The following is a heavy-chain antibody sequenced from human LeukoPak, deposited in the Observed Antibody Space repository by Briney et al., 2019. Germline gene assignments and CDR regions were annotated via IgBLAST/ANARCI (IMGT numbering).Heavy chain of an antibody. CDR3: AREGSDYYGSGSYYRSYYYYMDV. CDR2: IYTSGST. CDR1: GGSISSYY. Sequence: SETLSLTCTVSGGSISSYYWSWIPQPAGKGLEWIGRIYTSGSTNYNPSLKSRVTMSVDTSKNQFSLKLSSVTAADTAVYYCAREGSDYYGSGSYYRSYYYYMDVWGKGTTVTISS. J-gene: IGHJ6*03. V-gene: IGHV4-4*07. D-gene: IGHD3-10*01.